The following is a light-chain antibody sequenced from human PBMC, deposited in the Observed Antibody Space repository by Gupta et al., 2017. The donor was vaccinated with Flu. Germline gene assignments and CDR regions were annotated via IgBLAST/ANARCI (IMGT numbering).Light chain of an antibody. Sequence: QSALTQPASVSGSSGQSITISCIGTNSDIGTYNYVSWYQHHPGKAPKLMIYEVSNRPSGVSNRFSGSKSGNTASLTISGLQAEDEADYYCCSYTASSTLVFGGGIKLTVL. CDR2: EVS. V-gene: IGLV2-14*01. CDR3: CSYTASSTLV. CDR1: NSDIGTYNY. J-gene: IGLJ2*01.